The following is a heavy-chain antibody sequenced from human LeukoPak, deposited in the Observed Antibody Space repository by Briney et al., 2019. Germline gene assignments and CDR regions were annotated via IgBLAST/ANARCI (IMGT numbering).Heavy chain of an antibody. J-gene: IGHJ4*02. CDR2: INPNNGGT. CDR3: ARGYALYSGRYIDFDY. Sequence: GASVKVSCKASGYTFTGHYMHWVRQAPGQGLEWMGWINPNNGGTNYAQKFQGRGTMTRDTSISTAYMELSRLRSDDTAVYYCARGYALYSGRYIDFDYWGQGTLVTVSS. V-gene: IGHV1-2*02. D-gene: IGHD1-26*01. CDR1: GYTFTGHY.